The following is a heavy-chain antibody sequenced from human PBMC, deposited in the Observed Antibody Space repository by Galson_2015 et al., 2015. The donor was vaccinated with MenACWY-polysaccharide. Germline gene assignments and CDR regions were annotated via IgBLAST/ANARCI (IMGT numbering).Heavy chain of an antibody. J-gene: IGHJ6*02. CDR3: AKDFHNYCMDV. V-gene: IGHV3-21*01. D-gene: IGHD3-3*01. CDR1: GFRINPYY. Sequence: SLRLSCAASGFRINPYYMSWVRQAPGRGLEWVSSISNSGSETQYTVSVRGRFTISRDIAKIPLFLQMNSLGVEDTAIYYCAKDFHNYCMDVWGHGTTVIVSS. CDR2: ISNSGSET.